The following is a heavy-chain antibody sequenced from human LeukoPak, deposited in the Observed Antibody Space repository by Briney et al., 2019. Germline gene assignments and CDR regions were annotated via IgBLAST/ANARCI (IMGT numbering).Heavy chain of an antibody. CDR1: GGSISSSNW. V-gene: IGHV4-4*02. CDR3: ARDGGSWTFDY. D-gene: IGHD6-13*01. CDR2: IYHSGST. Sequence: SETLSLTCAVSGGSISSSNWWSWVRQPPGKGLEWIGQIYHSGSTNYNPSLKSRVTISVDTSKNQFSLKLSSVTAADTAVYYCARDGGSWTFDYWGQGTLVTVSS. J-gene: IGHJ4*02.